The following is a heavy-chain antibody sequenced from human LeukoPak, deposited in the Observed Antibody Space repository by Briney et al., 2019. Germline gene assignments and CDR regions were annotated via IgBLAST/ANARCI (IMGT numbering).Heavy chain of an antibody. V-gene: IGHV1-18*01. D-gene: IGHD3-22*01. Sequence: ASVKVSCKASGYTSTSYGISWVRQAPGQGLEWMGWVSAYNGNTNYAQKLQGRVTMTTDTSTSTAYMELRSLRSDDTAVYYCARVLPRDPEIYYYDSSGYFGIIDYWGQGTLVTVSS. CDR3: ARVLPRDPEIYYYDSSGYFGIIDY. J-gene: IGHJ4*02. CDR2: VSAYNGNT. CDR1: GYTSTSYG.